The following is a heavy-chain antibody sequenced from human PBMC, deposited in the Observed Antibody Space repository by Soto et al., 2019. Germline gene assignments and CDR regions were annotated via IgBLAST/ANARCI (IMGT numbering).Heavy chain of an antibody. CDR3: ARDPTMTTVVNDAFDI. D-gene: IGHD4-17*01. CDR1: GGTFSSYS. J-gene: IGHJ3*02. CDR2: SSSSSSTI. V-gene: IGHV3-48*02. Sequence: GGSLRLSCAASGGTFSSYSMNWVRQAPGKGLEWVSYSSSSSSTIYYADSVKGRFTISRDNAKNSLYLQMTSLIDEDTAVYYCARDPTMTTVVNDAFDIWGQGTMVTVSS.